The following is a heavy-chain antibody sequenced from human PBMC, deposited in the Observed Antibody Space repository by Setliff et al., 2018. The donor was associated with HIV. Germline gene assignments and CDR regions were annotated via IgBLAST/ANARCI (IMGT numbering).Heavy chain of an antibody. Sequence: PSETLSLTCAVYGGSFSGYYWSWVRQPPGKGLEWIGEINHSGSTNYSPSLKSRVTISVDTSKNQFSLKLSSVTAADTAVYYCARARASGWFDPWGQGTLVTVSS. CDR3: ARARASGWFDP. J-gene: IGHJ5*02. CDR2: INHSGST. V-gene: IGHV4-34*01. CDR1: GGSFSGYY.